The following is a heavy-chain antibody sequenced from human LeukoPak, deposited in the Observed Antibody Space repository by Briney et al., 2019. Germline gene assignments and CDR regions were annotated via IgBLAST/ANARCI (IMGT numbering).Heavy chain of an antibody. Sequence: PSETLSLTCAVYGGSFSGYYWSWIRQPPGKGLEWIGEINHSGSTNYNPSLKSRVTISVDTSKNQFSLKLSSVTAADTAAYYCARGHLLRSRNYYYGMDVWGQGTTVTVSS. J-gene: IGHJ6*02. CDR2: INHSGST. D-gene: IGHD2-2*01. CDR3: ARGHLLRSRNYYYGMDV. CDR1: GGSFSGYY. V-gene: IGHV4-34*01.